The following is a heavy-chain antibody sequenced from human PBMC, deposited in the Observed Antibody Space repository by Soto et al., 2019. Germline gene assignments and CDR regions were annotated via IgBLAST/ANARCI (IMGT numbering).Heavy chain of an antibody. V-gene: IGHV3-9*01. D-gene: IGHD2-15*01. Sequence: VQLVESGGGLVQPGRSLRLSCAASGFTFDDYAMHWVRQAPGKGLEWVSGISWNSGSIGYADSVKGRFTISRDNAKNSLYLQMNSLRAEDTALYYCAKDTQGSLIVVVVAAAFDIWGQGTMVTVSS. CDR2: ISWNSGSI. CDR1: GFTFDDYA. CDR3: AKDTQGSLIVVVVAAAFDI. J-gene: IGHJ3*02.